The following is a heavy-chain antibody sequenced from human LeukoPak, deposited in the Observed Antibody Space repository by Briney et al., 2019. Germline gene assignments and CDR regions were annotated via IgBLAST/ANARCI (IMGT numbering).Heavy chain of an antibody. V-gene: IGHV1-8*01. Sequence: SVKVSCKASGYTFTSYDINWVRQATGQGLEWMGWMNPNSGNTGYAQKFQGRVTMTRNTSISTVYMELSSLRSEDTAVYYCARSSVDTAMVALVHWFDPWGQGTLVTVSS. CDR3: ARSSVDTAMVALVHWFDP. CDR2: MNPNSGNT. D-gene: IGHD5-18*01. CDR1: GYTFTSYD. J-gene: IGHJ5*02.